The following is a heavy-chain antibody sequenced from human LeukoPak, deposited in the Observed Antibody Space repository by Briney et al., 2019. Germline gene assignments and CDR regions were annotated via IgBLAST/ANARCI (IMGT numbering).Heavy chain of an antibody. V-gene: IGHV4-59*08. Sequence: PSETLSLTCTVSGDSISSYYWSWIRQPPGKGLEWIGYIYYSGSTNYNPSLKSRVTISVDTSKNQFSLKLSSVTAADTAVYYCARRNPYYDSSGYPFDYWGQGTLVTVSS. J-gene: IGHJ4*02. CDR1: GDSISSYY. D-gene: IGHD3-22*01. CDR2: IYYSGST. CDR3: ARRNPYYDSSGYPFDY.